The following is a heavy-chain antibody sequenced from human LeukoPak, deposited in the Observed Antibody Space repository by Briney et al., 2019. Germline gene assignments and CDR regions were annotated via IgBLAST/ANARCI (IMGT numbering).Heavy chain of an antibody. D-gene: IGHD2/OR15-2a*01. V-gene: IGHV3-23*01. J-gene: IGHJ5*01. CDR2: ISGGGGRT. CDR3: AKGASILITPVRFDS. Sequence: PGGSLRLSCAASGFTFSSYAMSWVRQAPGKGLEWVAGISGGGGRTYYAESVKGRFTIGRDNSKSELFLEMNSLRAEDTAVYYCAKGASILITPVRFDSWGQGTLVTVSS. CDR1: GFTFSSYA.